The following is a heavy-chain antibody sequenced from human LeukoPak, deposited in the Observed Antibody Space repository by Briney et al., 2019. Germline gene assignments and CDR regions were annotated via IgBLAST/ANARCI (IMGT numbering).Heavy chain of an antibody. D-gene: IGHD1-26*01. J-gene: IGHJ4*02. V-gene: IGHV3-48*03. Sequence: GGSLRLSCAASGFTFSAYEMNWVRQAPGKGLEWVSYITADGTNKYDADSVKGRFTISRDNAKNSLYLQMDSLRVDDTAIYYCAREVEWELPDYWGQGTLVTVSS. CDR3: AREVEWELPDY. CDR2: ITADGTNK. CDR1: GFTFSAYE.